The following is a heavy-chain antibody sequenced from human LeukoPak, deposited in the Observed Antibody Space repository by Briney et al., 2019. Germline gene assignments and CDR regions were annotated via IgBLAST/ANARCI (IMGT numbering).Heavy chain of an antibody. D-gene: IGHD6-19*01. CDR2: INPNSGGT. CDR3: ARGHGYSSAWYPPAY. Sequence: RASVKVSCKASGYTFTGYYMHWVRQAPGQGLEWMGWINPNSGGTNYAQKFQGRDTMTRDTSISTAYMELSSLRSDDTAVYYCARGHGYSSAWYPPAYWGQGTLVTVSS. V-gene: IGHV1-2*02. J-gene: IGHJ4*02. CDR1: GYTFTGYY.